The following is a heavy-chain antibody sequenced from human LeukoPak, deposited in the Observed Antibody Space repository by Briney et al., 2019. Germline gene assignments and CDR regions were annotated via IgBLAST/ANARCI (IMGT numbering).Heavy chain of an antibody. J-gene: IGHJ4*02. D-gene: IGHD1-26*01. Sequence: VASVKVSCKASGYTFTGYYMHWVRQAPGQGLERMGWINPNSGGTNYAQKFQGRVTMTRDTSISTAYMELSRLRSDDTAVYYCAKSRIVGAHCLDYWGQGTLVTVSS. V-gene: IGHV1-2*02. CDR3: AKSRIVGAHCLDY. CDR2: INPNSGGT. CDR1: GYTFTGYY.